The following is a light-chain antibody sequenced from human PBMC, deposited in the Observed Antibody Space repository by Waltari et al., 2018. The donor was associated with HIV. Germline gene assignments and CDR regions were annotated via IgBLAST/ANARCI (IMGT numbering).Light chain of an antibody. CDR2: EVT. Sequence: QSALTQPPSVSGPPGQSATISCAGTNSDIGGYDRVSWYLQPPRAAPTLLIYEVTHRPSAVPGRFSASPSGTAASLTISGLQAGDEGDYYCSSYSATNTVVFGGGTKLTVL. V-gene: IGLV2-18*02. CDR1: NSDIGGYDR. CDR3: SSYSATNTVV. J-gene: IGLJ2*01.